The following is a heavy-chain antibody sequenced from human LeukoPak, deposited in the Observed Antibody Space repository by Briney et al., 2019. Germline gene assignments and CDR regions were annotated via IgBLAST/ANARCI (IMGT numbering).Heavy chain of an antibody. CDR1: GGSISSSSYY. CDR3: ARHRDTAMVSYYYYYMDV. D-gene: IGHD5-18*01. J-gene: IGHJ6*03. CDR2: IYYSGST. Sequence: ASETLSLTCTVSGGSISSSSYYWGWIRQPPGKGLEWIGSIYYSGSTYYNPSLKSRVTISVDTSKNQFSLKLSSVTAADTAVYYCARHRDTAMVSYYYYYMDVWGKGTRVTVSS. V-gene: IGHV4-39*01.